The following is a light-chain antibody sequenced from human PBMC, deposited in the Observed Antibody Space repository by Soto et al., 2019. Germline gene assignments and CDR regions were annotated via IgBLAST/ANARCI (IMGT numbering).Light chain of an antibody. J-gene: IGKJ1*01. CDR1: QNIRNL. CDR2: DVS. V-gene: IGKV1-5*01. Sequence: DIQLTQSPYTLSAAVGDSGTITSRASQNIRNLLAWYQQKPGKAPYLLISDVSSLERGVPSRFSGSGSGTEFTLTISSMQPDDFATFYCQQYNGYSRTFGQGTKVDIK. CDR3: QQYNGYSRT.